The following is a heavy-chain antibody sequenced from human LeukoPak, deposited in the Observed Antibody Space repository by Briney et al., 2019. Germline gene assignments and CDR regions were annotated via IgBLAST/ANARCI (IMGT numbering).Heavy chain of an antibody. V-gene: IGHV4-59*01. Sequence: KASETLSLTCSVSGGSISSYYWTWIRQPPGKGLEWIGYRYYSGSTTYNPSLKSRVTISVDTSKSQFSLKLISVTAADTAIYYCARVRGDFETDWGQGTLATVSS. CDR1: GGSISSYY. D-gene: IGHD3-16*01. J-gene: IGHJ1*01. CDR2: RYYSGST. CDR3: ARVRGDFETD.